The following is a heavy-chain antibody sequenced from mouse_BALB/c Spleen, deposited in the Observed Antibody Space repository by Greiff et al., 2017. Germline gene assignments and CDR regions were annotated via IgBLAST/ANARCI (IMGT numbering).Heavy chain of an antibody. CDR2: ISYSGST. D-gene: IGHD1-2*01. CDR1: GYSITSDYA. CDR3: APLRLLYIEV. Sequence: EVKLVESGPGLVKPSQSLSLTCTVTGYSITSDYAWNWIRQFPGNKLEWMGYISYSGSTSYNPSLKSRISITRDTSKNQFFLQLNSVTTEDTATYYCAPLRLLYIEVWGAGTTVTVSS. V-gene: IGHV3-2*02. J-gene: IGHJ1*01.